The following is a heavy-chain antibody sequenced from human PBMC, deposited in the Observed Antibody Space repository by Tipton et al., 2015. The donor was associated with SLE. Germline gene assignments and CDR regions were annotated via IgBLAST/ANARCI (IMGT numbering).Heavy chain of an antibody. CDR2: IYHSGST. V-gene: IGHV4-4*02. D-gene: IGHD6-6*01. J-gene: IGHJ3*02. CDR1: GGSISSSNW. Sequence: SLTCAVSGGSISSSNWWSWVRQPPGKGLEWIGEIYHSGSTYYNPSLKSRVTISVDTSKNQFSLKLSSVTAADTAVYYCARAKGIATRDDAFDIWGQGTMVTVSS. CDR3: ARAKGIATRDDAFDI.